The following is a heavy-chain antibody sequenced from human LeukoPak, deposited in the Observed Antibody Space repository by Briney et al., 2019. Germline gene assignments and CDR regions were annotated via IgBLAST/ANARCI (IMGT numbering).Heavy chain of an antibody. CDR2: IHPGDSDT. D-gene: IGHD5-18*01. V-gene: IGHV5-51*01. Sequence: GESLKISCEASGYSFTTYWIGWVRQMPGKGLEWMGIIHPGDSDTRYSPSFQGQVTISADKSLSTAYLQWSSLEAADTATYYCARRDAGYNRFEPWGQGTLVTVSS. CDR3: ARRDAGYNRFEP. CDR1: GYSFTTYW. J-gene: IGHJ5*02.